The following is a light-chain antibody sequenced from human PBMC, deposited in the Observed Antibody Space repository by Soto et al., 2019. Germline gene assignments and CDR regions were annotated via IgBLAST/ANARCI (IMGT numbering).Light chain of an antibody. CDR3: QQYNNWPRT. Sequence: EIVMPQSPATLSVSPGERATLSCRASQSVSSNLAWYQQKPGQAPRLLIHGASTRATGIPARFSGSGSGTEFTLTISSLQSEDFGIYYCQQYNNWPRTFGQGTKVDIK. J-gene: IGKJ1*01. V-gene: IGKV3-15*01. CDR1: QSVSSN. CDR2: GAS.